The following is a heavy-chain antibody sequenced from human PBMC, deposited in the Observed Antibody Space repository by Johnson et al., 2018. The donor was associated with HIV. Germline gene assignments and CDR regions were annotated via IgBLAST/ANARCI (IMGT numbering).Heavy chain of an antibody. Sequence: QVQLVESGGGVVQPGRSLRLSCAASGFTISSYGMHWVRQAPGKGLEWVAVISYDGSNKYYADSVKGRFTISRDNSKNTLYLQMNSLRAEDTALYYCARDLRNSGWSNGFDVWGQVTMVTVSS. CDR2: ISYDGSNK. V-gene: IGHV3-30*03. CDR1: GFTISSYG. D-gene: IGHD6-19*01. CDR3: ARDLRNSGWSNGFDV. J-gene: IGHJ3*01.